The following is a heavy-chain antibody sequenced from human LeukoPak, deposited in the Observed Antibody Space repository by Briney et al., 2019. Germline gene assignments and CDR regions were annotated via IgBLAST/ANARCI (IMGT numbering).Heavy chain of an antibody. CDR2: INWNGGST. CDR3: ARGISGIAVAGTGPYYYFYMDV. Sequence: PGGSLRLSCAASGFTFDDYGMSWVRQAPGKGLEWVSGINWNGGSTGYADSVKGRFTISRDNAENSLYLQMNSLRAEDTALYYCARGISGIAVAGTGPYYYFYMDVWGKGTTVTVSS. D-gene: IGHD6-19*01. CDR1: GFTFDDYG. V-gene: IGHV3-20*04. J-gene: IGHJ6*03.